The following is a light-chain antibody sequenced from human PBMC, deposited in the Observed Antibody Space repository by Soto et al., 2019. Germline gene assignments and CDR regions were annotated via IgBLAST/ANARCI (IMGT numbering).Light chain of an antibody. Sequence: EIVMTQSPATLSVSPGERATLSCRASQSVSSNLPWYQQKPGQAPRLLMYGASTRATGIPDRFSCSGSRTEFTLTISSLQSEDFAVYYCQQHNNWPPWTFGQGTKVEIK. CDR3: QQHNNWPPWT. CDR1: QSVSSN. CDR2: GAS. J-gene: IGKJ1*01. V-gene: IGKV3-15*01.